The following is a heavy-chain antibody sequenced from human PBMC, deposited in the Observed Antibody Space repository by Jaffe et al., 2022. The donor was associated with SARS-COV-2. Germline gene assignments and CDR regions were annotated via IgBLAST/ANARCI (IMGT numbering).Heavy chain of an antibody. J-gene: IGHJ4*02. V-gene: IGHV3-66*02. CDR1: GFTVSSNF. CDR2: IYSGGDT. D-gene: IGHD4-17*01. Sequence: EVQLVESGGGLVHPGGSLRLSCAASGFTVSSNFMSWVRQAPGKGLEWVAVIYSGGDTYYADSVKGRFTISRDNLKNTLFLQVNRLNPEDTAVYYCARSGQQCCDYHYWGQGTLVTVSS. CDR3: ARSGQQCCDYHY.